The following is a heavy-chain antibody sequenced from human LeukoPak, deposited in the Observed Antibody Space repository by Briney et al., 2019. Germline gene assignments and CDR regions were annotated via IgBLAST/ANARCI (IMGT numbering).Heavy chain of an antibody. CDR3: ARSLNGDPPDFDY. CDR1: GFSFNSYG. CDR2: IWYDGSNK. V-gene: IGHV3-33*01. D-gene: IGHD4-17*01. Sequence: QAGGSLTLSCAASGFSFNSYGMHWLRQAPGKGLEWVAVIWYDGSNKYYADSVKGRFTISRDNSKNTLYLQMNSLRAEDTAVYYCARSLNGDPPDFDYWGQGTLVTVSS. J-gene: IGHJ4*02.